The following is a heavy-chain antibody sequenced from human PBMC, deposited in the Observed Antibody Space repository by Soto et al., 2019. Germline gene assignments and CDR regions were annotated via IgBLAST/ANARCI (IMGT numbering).Heavy chain of an antibody. CDR3: ARMGHYDFWSGYYFDY. Sequence: VTLKESGPVLVKTTETLTLTCTVSGFSLSNARMGVSWIRQPPGKALEWLAHIFSNDEKSYSTSLKSRLTISKDTSKSQVVLTMTNMDPVDTATYYCARMGHYDFWSGYYFDYWGQGTLVSVSS. CDR1: GFSLSNARMG. D-gene: IGHD3-3*01. V-gene: IGHV2-26*01. CDR2: IFSNDEK. J-gene: IGHJ4*02.